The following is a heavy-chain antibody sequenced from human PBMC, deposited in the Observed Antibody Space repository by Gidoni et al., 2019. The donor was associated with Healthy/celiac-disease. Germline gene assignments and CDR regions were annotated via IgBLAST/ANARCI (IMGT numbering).Heavy chain of an antibody. CDR2: ISAYNGNT. CDR1: GYTFTSYG. J-gene: IGHJ4*02. Sequence: QLQLLQSGAEVKKPGASVKVSCKASGYTFTSYGISWARQAPGQGLEWMGWISAYNGNTNYAQKLQGRVTMTTDTSTSTAYMELRSLRSDDTAVDDCARDTAHLWFGERNWDIDPFDYWGQGTLVTVSS. D-gene: IGHD3-10*01. CDR3: ARDTAHLWFGERNWDIDPFDY. V-gene: IGHV1-18*01.